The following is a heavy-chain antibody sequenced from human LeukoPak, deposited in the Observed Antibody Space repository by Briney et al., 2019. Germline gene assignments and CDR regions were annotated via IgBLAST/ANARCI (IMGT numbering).Heavy chain of an antibody. CDR1: GFTLTWHV. Sequence: PGGSLRLSCSASGFTLTWHVMNWVRQAPGKGLEWVSSISSSSTYIYYADSVKGRFTVSRDNAKNSLYLQINSLRAEDTAVYFCASQYTSSRIFDDWGQGTLVTVSS. J-gene: IGHJ4*02. D-gene: IGHD6-13*01. CDR3: ASQYTSSRIFDD. V-gene: IGHV3-21*01. CDR2: ISSSSTYI.